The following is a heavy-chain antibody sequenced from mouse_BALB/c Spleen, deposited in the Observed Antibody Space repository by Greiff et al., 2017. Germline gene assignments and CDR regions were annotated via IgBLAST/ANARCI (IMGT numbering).Heavy chain of an antibody. CDR3: ARDRYYYGSSHWYFDV. CDR2: ISDGGSYT. J-gene: IGHJ1*01. Sequence: EVMLVESGGGLVKPGGSLKLSCAASGFTFSDYYMYWVRQTPEKRLEWVATISDGGSYTYYPDSVKGRFTISRDNAKNNLYLQMSSLKSEDTAMYYCARDRYYYGSSHWYFDVWGAGTTVTVSS. CDR1: GFTFSDYY. D-gene: IGHD1-1*01. V-gene: IGHV5-4*02.